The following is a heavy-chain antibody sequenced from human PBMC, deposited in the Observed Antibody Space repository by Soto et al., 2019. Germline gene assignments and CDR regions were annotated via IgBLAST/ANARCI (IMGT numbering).Heavy chain of an antibody. J-gene: IGHJ4*02. Sequence: SVKVSCKSSVGTFSSYAISWVRRAPGQGLEWMSGIIPSFGTANYAQKCQGRVTITTNESTSTAYIELSSEGTELTSVYYGATLARRDGYKPFDYWGQGTLVTVSS. V-gene: IGHV1-69*05. D-gene: IGHD5-12*01. CDR1: VGTFSSYA. CDR2: IIPSFGTA. CDR3: ATLARRDGYKPFDY.